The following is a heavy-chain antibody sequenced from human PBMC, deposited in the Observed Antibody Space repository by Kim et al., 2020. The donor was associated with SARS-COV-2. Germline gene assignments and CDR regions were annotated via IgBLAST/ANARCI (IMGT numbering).Heavy chain of an antibody. J-gene: IGHJ5*02. CDR2: ISDSGRHT. Sequence: GGSLRLSCAASGFTFGIYAMSWARQAPGKGLEWVSTISDSGRHTPYADSGKVRFTISRDNSMNTLYLQMNSLRAEDMSVYYCEAPASWGQGTLVTVSS. CDR3: EAPAS. CDR1: GFTFGIYA. V-gene: IGHV3-23*01.